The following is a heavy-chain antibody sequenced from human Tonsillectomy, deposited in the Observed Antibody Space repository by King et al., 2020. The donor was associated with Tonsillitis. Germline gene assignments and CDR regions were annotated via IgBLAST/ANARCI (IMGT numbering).Heavy chain of an antibody. CDR3: SRERRIPVSPEAYCNYMDV. V-gene: IGHV3-53*01. CDR1: GFTVSSNY. Sequence: VQLVESGGGLIQPGGSLRLSCAASGFTVSSNYMSWVRQAPGKVLEWVSVIYSGGSTYYADSVKGRFTISRDNSKNTLYLQMNSLRAEDTAVYYCSRERRIPVSPEAYCNYMDVCGKGTTVTVSS. CDR2: IYSGGST. D-gene: IGHD6-6*01. J-gene: IGHJ6*03.